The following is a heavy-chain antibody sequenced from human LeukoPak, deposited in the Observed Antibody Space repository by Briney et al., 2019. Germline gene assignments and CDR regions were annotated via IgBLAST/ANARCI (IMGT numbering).Heavy chain of an antibody. J-gene: IGHJ4*02. D-gene: IGHD3-10*01. CDR2: IWYDGSNK. V-gene: IGHV3-33*01. CDR1: GFVFSSYG. Sequence: PGGSLRLSCAASGFVFSSYGMQWVRQAPGKGLEWVAVIWYDGSNKYYADSVKGRFTVSRDNSKNTLYLQMDSLRAEDTAVYYCVRFLTAGSGSHSDSWGPGTLVTVSS. CDR3: VRFLTAGSGSHSDS.